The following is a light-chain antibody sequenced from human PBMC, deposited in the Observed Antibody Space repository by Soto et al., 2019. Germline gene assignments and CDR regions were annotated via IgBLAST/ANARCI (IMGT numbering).Light chain of an antibody. Sequence: QSALTQPASVSGSPGQSIAISCSGTSSDVGGYNYVSWYQQHPGRAPKLLIYEVSYRPSGVSNRFSASKSGSTASLTISGLQAEDEADYYCSSYTSSSTLLFGTGTKVTVL. CDR1: SSDVGGYNY. CDR3: SSYTSSSTLL. J-gene: IGLJ1*01. CDR2: EVS. V-gene: IGLV2-14*01.